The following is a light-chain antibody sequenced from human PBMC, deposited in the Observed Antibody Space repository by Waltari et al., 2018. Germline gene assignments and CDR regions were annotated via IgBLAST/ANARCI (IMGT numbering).Light chain of an antibody. CDR1: SSDVGSYNR. Sequence: QSALTQPPSVSGSPGQSVTISCTGTSSDVGSYNRVSWYQQPPGTAPKLLIYEFSSRPSGVPDRFSGSQSGNTASRTISGLQAEDEADYYCSSYTSSSTYVFGTGTKVTVL. J-gene: IGLJ1*01. V-gene: IGLV2-18*02. CDR2: EFS. CDR3: SSYTSSSTYV.